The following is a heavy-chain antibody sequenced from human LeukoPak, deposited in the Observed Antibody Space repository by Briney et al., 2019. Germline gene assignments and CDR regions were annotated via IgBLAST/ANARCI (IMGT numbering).Heavy chain of an antibody. CDR1: GVTFSSYA. J-gene: IGHJ4*02. V-gene: IGHV3-30-3*01. CDR3: ARELEAFDI. D-gene: IGHD3-9*01. CDR2: ISYDGSNK. Sequence: GGSLRLSCAASGVTFSSYAMHWVRQAPGKGLEWVAVISYDGSNKYYVDSVKGRFTISRDNSKNTLYLQMNSLRAEDTAVYYCARELEAFDIWGQGTLVTVSS.